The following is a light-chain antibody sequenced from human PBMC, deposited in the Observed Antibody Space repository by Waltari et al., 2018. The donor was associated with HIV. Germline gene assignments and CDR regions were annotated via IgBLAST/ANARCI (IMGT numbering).Light chain of an antibody. J-gene: IGLJ3*02. CDR1: ALPKQY. CDR3: QSADSSGSSWV. V-gene: IGLV3-25*03. Sequence: SYQLTQPPSVSVSPGQTATISCSGDALPKQYGHWYQHKAGQAPVLLIYKDTERPSGIPERFSGSSSGTTVTLTVSGVQADDEADYYCQSADSSGSSWVFGGGTKLTVL. CDR2: KDT.